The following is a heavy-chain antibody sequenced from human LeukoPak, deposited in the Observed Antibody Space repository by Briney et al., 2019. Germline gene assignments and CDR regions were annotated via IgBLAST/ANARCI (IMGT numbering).Heavy chain of an antibody. CDR1: GGSFSGYY. V-gene: IGHV4-34*01. J-gene: IGHJ6*03. CDR3: ARDKQLVRGFYYYYYYMDV. CDR2: INHSGST. D-gene: IGHD6-6*01. Sequence: KPSETLSLTCAVYGGSFSGYYWSWIRQPPGKGLERIGEINHSGSTNYNPSLKSRVTISVDTSKNQFSLKLSSVTAADTAVYYCARDKQLVRGFYYYYYYMDVWGKGTTVTVSS.